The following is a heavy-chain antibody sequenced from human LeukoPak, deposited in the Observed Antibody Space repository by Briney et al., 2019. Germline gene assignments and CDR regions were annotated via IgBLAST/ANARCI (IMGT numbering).Heavy chain of an antibody. Sequence: GGSLRLSCAASGFTFSSYAMSWVRQAPGKGLEWVSSISDSGYNTYYADSVKGRFTIARDNSKNTLYMQLNSLRGEDTAVYYYAKDYRSSGDYHSFDSWGQGTLVTVSS. CDR2: ISDSGYNT. V-gene: IGHV3-23*01. D-gene: IGHD3-22*01. CDR1: GFTFSSYA. CDR3: AKDYRSSGDYHSFDS. J-gene: IGHJ4*02.